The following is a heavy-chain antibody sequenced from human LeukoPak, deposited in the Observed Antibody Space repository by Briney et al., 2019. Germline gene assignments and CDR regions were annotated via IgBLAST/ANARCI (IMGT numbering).Heavy chain of an antibody. CDR3: ARGDSSWYADY. D-gene: IGHD6-13*01. CDR2: IYHSGST. J-gene: IGHJ4*02. CDR1: GGSISSGDYY. V-gene: IGHV4-30-2*01. Sequence: SETLSLTCTVSGGSISSGDYYWSWIRQPPGKGLEWIGYIYHSGSTYYNPSLKSRVTISVDRSKNQFSLKLSSVTAADTAVYYCARGDSSWYADYWGQGTLVTVSS.